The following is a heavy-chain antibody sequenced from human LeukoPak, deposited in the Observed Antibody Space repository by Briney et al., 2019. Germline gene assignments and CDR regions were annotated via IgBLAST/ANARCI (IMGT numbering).Heavy chain of an antibody. CDR1: GGTFSSYA. CDR2: IIPIFGTA. Sequence: SVKVSCKASGGTFSSYAISWVRPAPGQGLEWMGGIIPIFGTANYAQKFQGRVTITADESTSTAYMELSSLRSEDMAVYYCARDKYCSGGSCYFSHFDYWGQGTLVTVSS. CDR3: ARDKYCSGGSCYFSHFDY. D-gene: IGHD2-15*01. J-gene: IGHJ4*02. V-gene: IGHV1-69*13.